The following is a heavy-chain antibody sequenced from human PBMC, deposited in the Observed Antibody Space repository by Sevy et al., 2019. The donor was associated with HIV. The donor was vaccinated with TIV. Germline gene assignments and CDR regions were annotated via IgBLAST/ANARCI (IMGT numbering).Heavy chain of an antibody. Sequence: GGSLRLSCAASGFTFSNAWMSWVRQAPGKGLEWVGRIKSKTDGGTTDYAAPVKGRFTISRDDSKNTLYLQMNSLKTEDTAVYYCTTDPVYYYDSSGYYGNPVDYWGQGTLVTVSS. D-gene: IGHD3-22*01. CDR2: IKSKTDGGTT. CDR1: GFTFSNAW. V-gene: IGHV3-15*01. CDR3: TTDPVYYYDSSGYYGNPVDY. J-gene: IGHJ4*02.